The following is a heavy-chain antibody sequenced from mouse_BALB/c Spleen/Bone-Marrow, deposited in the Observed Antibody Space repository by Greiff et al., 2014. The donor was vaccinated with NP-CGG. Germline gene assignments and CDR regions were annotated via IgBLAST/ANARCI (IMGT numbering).Heavy chain of an antibody. CDR3: TRARPGGFAY. D-gene: IGHD4-1*01. V-gene: IGHV1S81*02. J-gene: IGHJ3*01. CDR2: INPRNGGP. CDR1: GYTFTNYY. Sequence: VKLQESGAELAKPGASVKLSCKASGYTFTNYYMYWVKQRPGQGLEWIGEINPRNGGPNFNEKFKSKATLTVDKSSSTAYMQLSSLTSEDSAVYYCTRARPGGFAYWGQGTLVTVSA.